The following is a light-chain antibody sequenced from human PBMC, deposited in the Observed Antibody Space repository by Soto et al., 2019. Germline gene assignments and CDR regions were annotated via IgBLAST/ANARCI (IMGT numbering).Light chain of an antibody. Sequence: QSALTQPASVSGSPGQSITISCTGTSSDVGGYNYVSWYQQHPGKAPKLMIYEVSNRPSGVSNRFSGSKSGNTASLTISGLQAEDEADYYCSPYTSSSTYVFGKGTKLTV. CDR3: SPYTSSSTYV. CDR1: SSDVGGYNY. V-gene: IGLV2-14*01. J-gene: IGLJ1*01. CDR2: EVS.